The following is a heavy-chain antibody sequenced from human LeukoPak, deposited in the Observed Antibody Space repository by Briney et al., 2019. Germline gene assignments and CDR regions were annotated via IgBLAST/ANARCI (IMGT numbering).Heavy chain of an antibody. V-gene: IGHV4-59*02. CDR2: IYNDGST. CDR1: GASVSSYY. CDR3: ARGGGYYAF. D-gene: IGHD2-15*01. Sequence: SETLSLICTVSGASVSSYYWSWIRQPPGEGLEWIGYIYNDGSTNYNPSLKSRVTISVDTSKNQFSLKLSSVTAADTAVYYCARGGGYYAFWGQGTLVTVSS. J-gene: IGHJ4*02.